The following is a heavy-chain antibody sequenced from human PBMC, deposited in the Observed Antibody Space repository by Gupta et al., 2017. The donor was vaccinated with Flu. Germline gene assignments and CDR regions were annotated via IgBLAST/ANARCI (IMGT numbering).Heavy chain of an antibody. CDR1: A. Sequence: AMSWFRQAPGKGLEWVGFIRSKAYGGTTEYAASVKGRFTISRDDSKSIAYLQMNNLKTEDTAVYYCTRDQLVLRYFDWLSSPDYWGQGTLVTVSS. J-gene: IGHJ4*02. D-gene: IGHD3-9*01. V-gene: IGHV3-49*03. CDR2: IRSKAYGGTT. CDR3: TRDQLVLRYFDWLSSPDY.